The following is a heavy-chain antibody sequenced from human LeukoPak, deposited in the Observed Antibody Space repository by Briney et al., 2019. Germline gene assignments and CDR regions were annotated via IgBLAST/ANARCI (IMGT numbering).Heavy chain of an antibody. V-gene: IGHV3-30*02. Sequence: GGSLRLSCAASGFTFSSYGMHWVRQAPGKGLEWVAFIRYDGSYKYYADSVKGRFTISRDNSKNTLYLQMNSLRAEDTAVYYYAREAAGYSYVNYFDYRGQGTLVTVSS. D-gene: IGHD5-18*01. J-gene: IGHJ4*02. CDR2: IRYDGSYK. CDR1: GFTFSSYG. CDR3: AREAAGYSYVNYFDY.